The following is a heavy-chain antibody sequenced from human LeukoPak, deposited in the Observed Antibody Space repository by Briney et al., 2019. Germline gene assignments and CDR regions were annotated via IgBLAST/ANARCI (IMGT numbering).Heavy chain of an antibody. J-gene: IGHJ4*02. CDR1: GGSISSSSYY. V-gene: IGHV4-39*01. D-gene: IGHD4-17*01. CDR3: ARPVGDYGDYARD. Sequence: SETLSLTCTVSGGSISSSSYYWGWIRQPPGKGLEWIGSIYYSGSTYYNPSLKSRVTISVDTSKNQFSLKLSSVTAADTAVYYCARPVGDYGDYARDWGRGTLVTVSS. CDR2: IYYSGST.